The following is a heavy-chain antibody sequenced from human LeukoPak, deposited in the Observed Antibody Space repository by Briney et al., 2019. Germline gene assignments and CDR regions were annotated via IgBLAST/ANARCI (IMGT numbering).Heavy chain of an antibody. Sequence: GGSLRLSCEASGFTLSTYWMNWVRQVPGKGLDWVANINPDGSGKRCVDSVKGRLTIARDNADNSLSLQMNSLRAEDTAVYYCASWGAGGNSWGQGTLVTVSS. V-gene: IGHV3-7*01. J-gene: IGHJ4*02. D-gene: IGHD3-16*01. CDR1: GFTLSTYW. CDR3: ASWGAGGNS. CDR2: INPDGSGK.